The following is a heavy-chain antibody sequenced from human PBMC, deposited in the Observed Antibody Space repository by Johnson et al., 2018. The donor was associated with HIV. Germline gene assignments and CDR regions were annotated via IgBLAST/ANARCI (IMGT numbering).Heavy chain of an antibody. CDR1: GFTFSSYP. D-gene: IGHD1-1*01. V-gene: IGHV3-30*04. CDR3: ARGVKQQLSVVDAFDI. CDR2: ISYDGGNK. Sequence: QVQLVESGGGVVQPEMSLRLACAASGFTFSSYPMHWVRQAPGKGLEWVAVISYDGGNKYYTDSVKGRFTISRDNSTNRLYLQMNRLRAEDTAVYFCARGVKQQLSVVDAFDIWGQGTMVTVSS. J-gene: IGHJ3*02.